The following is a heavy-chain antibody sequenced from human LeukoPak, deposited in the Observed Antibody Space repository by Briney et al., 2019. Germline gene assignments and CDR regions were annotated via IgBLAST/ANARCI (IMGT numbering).Heavy chain of an antibody. D-gene: IGHD2/OR15-2a*01. V-gene: IGHV4-30-4*01. Sequence: SETLSLTCTVSGGSISSGDFYWSWIRQPPGKGLEWIGYIYYSGSTYYNPSLKSRVTISVDTSKNEFSLKLSSVTAADTAVYYCARGRGIFYVVGIGRPEYFDYWGQGTLVTVSS. J-gene: IGHJ4*02. CDR2: IYYSGST. CDR1: GGSISSGDFY. CDR3: ARGRGIFYVVGIGRPEYFDY.